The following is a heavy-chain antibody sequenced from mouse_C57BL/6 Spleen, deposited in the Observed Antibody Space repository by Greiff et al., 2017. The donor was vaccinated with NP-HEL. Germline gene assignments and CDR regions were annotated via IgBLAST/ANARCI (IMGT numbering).Heavy chain of an antibody. V-gene: IGHV1-82*01. CDR1: GYAFSSSW. Sequence: VQLQQSGPELVKPGASVKISCKASGYAFSSSWMNWVKQRPGKGLEWIGRIYPGDGDTNYNGKFKGKATLTADKSSSTAYMQLSSLTSEDSAVYFCARYNYGSSWFAYWGKGTLVTVSA. CDR2: IYPGDGDT. D-gene: IGHD1-1*01. J-gene: IGHJ3*01. CDR3: ARYNYGSSWFAY.